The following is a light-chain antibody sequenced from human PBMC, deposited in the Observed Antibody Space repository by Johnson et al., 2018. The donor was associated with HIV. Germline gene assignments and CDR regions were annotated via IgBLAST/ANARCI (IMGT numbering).Light chain of an antibody. V-gene: IGLV1-51*01. CDR3: GTWDSSLSAFYV. CDR1: SSNIGINY. CDR2: DNN. Sequence: QSVLTQPPSVSAAPGQKVTISCSGSSSNIGINYVSWYQHLPGTAPKLLIYDNNKRPSGIPDRFSGSKSGTSATLGITGLQTGDEADYYCGTWDSSLSAFYVFGTGTKVTVL. J-gene: IGLJ1*01.